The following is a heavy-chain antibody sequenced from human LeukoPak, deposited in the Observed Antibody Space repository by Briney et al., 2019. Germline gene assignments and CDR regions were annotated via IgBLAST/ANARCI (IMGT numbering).Heavy chain of an antibody. Sequence: GASVKVSCKASGCTFTSYDINWVRQATGQGLEWMGWMNPNSGNTGYAQKFQGRVTMTRNTSISTAYMELSSLRSEDTAVYYCARGRSTYYYDSSGYYSLDYWGQGTLVTVSS. CDR1: GCTFTSYD. J-gene: IGHJ4*02. CDR3: ARGRSTYYYDSSGYYSLDY. V-gene: IGHV1-8*01. D-gene: IGHD3-22*01. CDR2: MNPNSGNT.